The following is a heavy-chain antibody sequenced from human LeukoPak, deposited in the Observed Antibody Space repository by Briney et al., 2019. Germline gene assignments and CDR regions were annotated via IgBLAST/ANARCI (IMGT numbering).Heavy chain of an antibody. CDR1: GFTFDCCA. CDR2: ISGSGAYT. D-gene: IGHD3-9*01. V-gene: IGHV3-23*01. J-gene: IGHJ4*02. CDR3: AKALRYTSDSLDY. Sequence: PGGSLRLSCAASGFTFDCCAMSWVRQSPGKGLEWVSGISGSGAYTYYADSVKGRFTISRDSSKNTLFLQMNSLRAEDTALYYCAKALRYTSDSLDYWGQGTLVTVSS.